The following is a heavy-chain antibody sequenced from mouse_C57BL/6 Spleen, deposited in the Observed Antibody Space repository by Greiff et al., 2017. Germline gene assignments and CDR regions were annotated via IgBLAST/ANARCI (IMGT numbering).Heavy chain of an antibody. J-gene: IGHJ4*01. CDR2: IYPRDGDT. V-gene: IGHV1-80*01. Sequence: VQLQQSGAELVKPGASVKISCKASGYAFSSYWMNWVKQRPGKGLEWIGQIYPRDGDTNYNGKFKGKATLTADKSSSTAYMQLSSLTSEDSAVYFCAITTVHYYAMDYWGQGTSVTVSS. D-gene: IGHD1-1*01. CDR1: GYAFSSYW. CDR3: AITTVHYYAMDY.